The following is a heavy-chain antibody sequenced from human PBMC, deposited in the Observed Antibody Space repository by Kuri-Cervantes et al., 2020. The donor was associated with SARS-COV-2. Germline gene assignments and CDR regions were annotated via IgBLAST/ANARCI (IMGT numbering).Heavy chain of an antibody. J-gene: IGHJ4*02. Sequence: GESLKISCAASGFTFSSNAMSWVRQAPGKGLEWVSGRSGSGVSTYYAESVKGRFTISRDNSKNTLYLQMNSLRAEDTAVYYCAKDWDSRGYYLFDHWGQGTLVTVSS. CDR3: AKDWDSRGYYLFDH. CDR2: RSGSGVST. D-gene: IGHD3-22*01. CDR1: GFTFSSNA. V-gene: IGHV3-23*01.